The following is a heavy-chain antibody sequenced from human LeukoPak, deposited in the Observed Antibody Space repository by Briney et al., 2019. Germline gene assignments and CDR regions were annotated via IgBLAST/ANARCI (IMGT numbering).Heavy chain of an antibody. D-gene: IGHD2-15*01. J-gene: IGHJ3*02. Sequence: ASVKVSCKASGYTFTGYCMHWVRQAPGRGLEWMGWINPNSGGTNYAQKFQGWVTMTRDTSISTAYMELSRLRSDDTAVYYCARGFVASGGSFRVAFDIWGQGTMVTVSS. CDR1: GYTFTGYC. CDR2: INPNSGGT. CDR3: ARGFVASGGSFRVAFDI. V-gene: IGHV1-2*04.